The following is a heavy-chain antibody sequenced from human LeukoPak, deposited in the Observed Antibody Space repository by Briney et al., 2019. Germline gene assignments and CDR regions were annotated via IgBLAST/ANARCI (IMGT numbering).Heavy chain of an antibody. V-gene: IGHV3-23*01. CDR1: GFTFSSYG. CDR3: ARDRCSGGSCYSYAADY. CDR2: ISGSGGST. Sequence: GGSLRLSCAASGFTFSSYGMSWVRQAPGKGLEWVSAISGSGGSTYYADSVKGRFTISRDNSKNTLYLQMNSLRAEDTTVYYCARDRCSGGSCYSYAADYWGQGTLVTVSS. D-gene: IGHD2-15*01. J-gene: IGHJ4*02.